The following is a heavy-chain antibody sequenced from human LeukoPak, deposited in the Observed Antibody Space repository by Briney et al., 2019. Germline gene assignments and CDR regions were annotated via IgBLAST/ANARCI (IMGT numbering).Heavy chain of an antibody. Sequence: PGGSLRLSCAASGFTFSSYSMNWVRQAPGKGLEWVSRVNTDGSDTVYADSVKGRFTISRDNAKNTLFLQMNSLSAEDTAVYYCTREYSGSYWGPYYFDHWGQGTLVTVSS. CDR3: TREYSGSYWGPYYFDH. D-gene: IGHD1-26*01. V-gene: IGHV3-74*01. CDR1: GFTFSSYS. J-gene: IGHJ4*02. CDR2: VNTDGSDT.